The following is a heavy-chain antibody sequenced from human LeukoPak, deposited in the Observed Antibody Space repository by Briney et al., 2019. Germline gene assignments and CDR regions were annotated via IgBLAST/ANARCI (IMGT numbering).Heavy chain of an antibody. CDR1: GYTFTSYY. V-gene: IGHV1-2*02. CDR2: INPDSGGT. CDR3: AREARAGNWFDP. J-gene: IGHJ5*02. Sequence: ASVKVSCKASGYTFTSYYIHWVRQAPGQGLEWTGWINPDSGGTNNAQKFQGRVTMTRDTSISTVYMDLSMLRSDDTAMYYCAREARAGNWFDPWGQGTLVIVSS.